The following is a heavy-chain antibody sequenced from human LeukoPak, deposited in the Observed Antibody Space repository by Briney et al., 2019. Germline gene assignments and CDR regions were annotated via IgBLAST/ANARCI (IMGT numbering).Heavy chain of an antibody. J-gene: IGHJ4*02. D-gene: IGHD1-26*01. CDR2: ISANNGNTKYNT. CDR3: ARDRDRSGSQSY. Sequence: GASVTVSCKASGYTFTSYGISWVRQAPGQGLEWMGWISANNGNTKYNTKYAQNLQGRVTMTTDISTSTAYMELRTLRSDDTAVYYCARDRDRSGSQSYWGQGTLVTVSS. CDR1: GYTFTSYG. V-gene: IGHV1-18*01.